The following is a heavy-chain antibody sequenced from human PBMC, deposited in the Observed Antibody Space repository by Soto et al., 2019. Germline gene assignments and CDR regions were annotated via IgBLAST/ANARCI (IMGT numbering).Heavy chain of an antibody. D-gene: IGHD2-21*01. J-gene: IGHJ6*02. CDR2: ISSSGSSI. V-gene: IGHV3-48*03. CDR3: ARNSRVDV. CDR1: GFTFTTYE. Sequence: GSLRLSCAASGFTFTTYEMNWVRQAPGKGLEWVSYISSSGSSIYYADSVKGRFTISRDNAKTSLYLQMNSLRAEDTAIYYCARNSRVDVWGQGTTVTVSS.